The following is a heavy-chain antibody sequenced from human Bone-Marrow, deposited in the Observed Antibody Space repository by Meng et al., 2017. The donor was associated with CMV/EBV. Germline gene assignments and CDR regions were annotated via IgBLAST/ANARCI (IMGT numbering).Heavy chain of an antibody. CDR3: ARDCTNGVCWYYYYYGMDV. J-gene: IGHJ6*02. Sequence: ASVKVSCKASNYTFTSYGISWVRQAPGQGLEWMGWISAYNGNTNYAQKLQGRVTMTTDTSTSTAYMELRSLRSDDTAVYYCARDCTNGVCWYYYYYGMDVWGQGTTVTVSS. D-gene: IGHD2-8*01. CDR1: NYTFTSYG. V-gene: IGHV1-18*01. CDR2: ISAYNGNT.